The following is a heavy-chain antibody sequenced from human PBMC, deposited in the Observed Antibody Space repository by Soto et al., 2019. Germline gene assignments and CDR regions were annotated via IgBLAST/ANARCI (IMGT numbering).Heavy chain of an antibody. CDR1: GFTFSSYS. J-gene: IGHJ2*01. CDR2: ISSSSSYI. D-gene: IGHD6-19*01. V-gene: IGHV3-21*01. Sequence: EVQLVVSGGGLVKPGGSLRLSCAASGFTFSSYSMIWVRQAPGKGLEWVSSISSSSSYIYYADSVKGRFTISRDNAKNSLYLQMNSLRAEDTAVYYCARDQVASTRYFDLWGRGTLVTVSS. CDR3: ARDQVASTRYFDL.